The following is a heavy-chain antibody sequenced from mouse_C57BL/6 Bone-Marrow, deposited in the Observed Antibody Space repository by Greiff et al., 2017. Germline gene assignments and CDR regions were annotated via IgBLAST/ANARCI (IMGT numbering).Heavy chain of an antibody. D-gene: IGHD2-3*01. J-gene: IGHJ4*01. CDR1: GYTFTDYE. V-gene: IGHV1-15*01. CDR2: IDPETGGT. Sequence: QVQLQQSGAELVRPGASVTLSCKASGYTFTDYEMHWVKQTPVHGLEWIGAIDPETGGTAYNQKFKGKAILTADKSSSTAYMELRSLTSEDSAVDFCTSDGCNYAMDYWGQGTSVTVSS. CDR3: TSDGCNYAMDY.